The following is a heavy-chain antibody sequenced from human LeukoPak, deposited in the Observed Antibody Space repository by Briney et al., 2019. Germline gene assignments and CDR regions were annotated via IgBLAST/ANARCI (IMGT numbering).Heavy chain of an antibody. J-gene: IGHJ4*02. CDR3: ARSVSGGSCNY. V-gene: IGHV4-39*07. Sequence: PSETLSLTCTVSGGSISSSSYYWGWIRQPPGKGLEWIGSIYYSGSTYYNPSLKSRVTISVDTSKNQFSLKLSSVTAADTAVYYCARSVSGGSCNYWGQGTLVTVSS. D-gene: IGHD2-15*01. CDR2: IYYSGST. CDR1: GGSISSSSYY.